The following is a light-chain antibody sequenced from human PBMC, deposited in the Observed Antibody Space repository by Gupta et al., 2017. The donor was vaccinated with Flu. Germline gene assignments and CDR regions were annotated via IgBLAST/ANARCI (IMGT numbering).Light chain of an antibody. CDR2: LGS. Sequence: VTPGEPASISCRSSQSLLHSNGYNYMDWYLQKPGQSSQLLIYLGSKRAYAVPDRFSGSRSGTDFTLKISRGEAEHVRVSYSREALQTPRTFGQGTKMEIK. J-gene: IGKJ2*01. CDR3: REALQTPRT. V-gene: IGKV2-28*01. CDR1: QSLLHSNGYNY.